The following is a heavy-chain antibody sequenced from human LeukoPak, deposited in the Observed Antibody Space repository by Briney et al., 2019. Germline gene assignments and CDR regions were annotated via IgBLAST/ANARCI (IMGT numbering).Heavy chain of an antibody. CDR2: ISAYNGNT. V-gene: IGHV1-18*01. D-gene: IGHD3-10*01. Sequence: ASVKVSCKASGYTFTSYGISWVRQAPGQGLEWMGWISAYNGNTNYAQKLQGRVTMTTDTSTSTAYMELRSLRSDDTAVYYCARVRLLWFGESPYYFDYWGQGTLVTVSS. J-gene: IGHJ4*02. CDR3: ARVRLLWFGESPYYFDY. CDR1: GYTFTSYG.